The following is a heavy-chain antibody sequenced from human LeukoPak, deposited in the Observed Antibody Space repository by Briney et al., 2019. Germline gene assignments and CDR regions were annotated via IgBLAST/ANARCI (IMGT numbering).Heavy chain of an antibody. CDR1: GFTFNNYA. CDR3: AKVGIRISLIVVVFTTADDWYFDL. J-gene: IGHJ2*01. CDR2: SSGSGGST. Sequence: GGSLRLSCAASGFTFNNYAMSWVRQAPGKGLEWVSVSSGSGGSTYYADSVKGRLTISRDNSTNTLYLQMDSLRAEDTAVYYCAKVGIRISLIVVVFTTADDWYFDLWGRGTLVTVSS. V-gene: IGHV3-23*01. D-gene: IGHD3-22*01.